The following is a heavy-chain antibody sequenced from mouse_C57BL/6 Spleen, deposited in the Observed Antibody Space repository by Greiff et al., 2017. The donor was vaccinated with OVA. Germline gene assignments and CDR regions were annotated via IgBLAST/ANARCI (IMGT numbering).Heavy chain of an antibody. CDR1: GFTFTDYY. J-gene: IGHJ2*01. Sequence: EVHLVESGGGLVQPGGSLSLSCAASGFTFTDYYMSWVRQPPGKALEWLGFIRNKANGYTTEYSASVKGRFTISRDNSQSILYLQMNALRAEDSATYYCARYGAYYSNYLDYWGQGTTLTVSS. CDR3: ARYGAYYSNYLDY. V-gene: IGHV7-3*01. D-gene: IGHD2-5*01. CDR2: IRNKANGYTT.